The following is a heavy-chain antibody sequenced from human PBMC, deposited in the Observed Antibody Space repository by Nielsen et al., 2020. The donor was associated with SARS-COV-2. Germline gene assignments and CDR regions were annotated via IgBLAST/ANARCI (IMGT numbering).Heavy chain of an antibody. CDR2: ISYDGSNK. CDR3: ARVKFLTYYYDSSGYYLDY. CDR1: GFTFSSYA. J-gene: IGHJ4*02. D-gene: IGHD3-22*01. Sequence: GESLKISYAASGFTFSSYAMHWVRQAPGKGLEWVAVISYDGSNKYYADSVKGRFTISRDNSKNTLYLQMNSLRAEDTAVYYCARVKFLTYYYDSSGYYLDYWGQGTLVTVSS. V-gene: IGHV3-30-3*01.